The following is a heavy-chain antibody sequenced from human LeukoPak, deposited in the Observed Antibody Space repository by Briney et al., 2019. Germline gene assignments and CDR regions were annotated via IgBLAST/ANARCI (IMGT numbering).Heavy chain of an antibody. V-gene: IGHV1-18*01. CDR1: GYTFTSYG. Sequence: ASVKVSCKASGYTFTSYGISWVRQAPGQGLEWMGWISAYNGNTNYAQKLQGRVTMTTDTSTSTAYMELRSLRSDDTAVYYCARDRCSSTSCHEELEWFDPWGQGTLVTVSS. CDR3: ARDRCSSTSCHEELEWFDP. D-gene: IGHD2-2*01. CDR2: ISAYNGNT. J-gene: IGHJ5*02.